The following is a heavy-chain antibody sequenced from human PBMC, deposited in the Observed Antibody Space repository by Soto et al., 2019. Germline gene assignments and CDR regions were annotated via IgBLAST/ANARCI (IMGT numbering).Heavy chain of an antibody. D-gene: IGHD2-15*01. J-gene: IGHJ4*02. V-gene: IGHV3-48*01. CDR3: ERELAALNYFAS. CDR1: GFTFSSYS. CDR2: ISSSSSTI. Sequence: EVQLVESGGGLVQPGGSLRLSCAASGFTFSSYSMNWVRQAPGKGREWVSYISSSSSTIYYADSVKGRFTISRDNAQNSLYLKVNRLEPEDTVVNDIERELAALNYFASGGQGTRV.